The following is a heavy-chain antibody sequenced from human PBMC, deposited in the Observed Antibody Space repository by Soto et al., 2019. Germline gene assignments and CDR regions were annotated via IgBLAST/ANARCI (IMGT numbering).Heavy chain of an antibody. CDR2: INPVNGNT. J-gene: IGHJ4*01. D-gene: IGHD3-3*01. CDR3: ARVSYYDIWSGYYTN. Sequence: ASVKVSCKASGYDFSNYAMHWVRHAPGQRLEWMGMINPVNGNTKYSERFQGRVTITRNTSASTADMELSSLRSEDTAVYFCARVSYYDIWSGYYTNSGHGTLVTVSS. V-gene: IGHV1-3*01. CDR1: GYDFSNYA.